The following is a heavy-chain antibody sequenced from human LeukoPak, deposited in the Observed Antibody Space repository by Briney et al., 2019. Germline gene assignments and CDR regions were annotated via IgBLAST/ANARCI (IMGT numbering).Heavy chain of an antibody. Sequence: SVKVSCKASGGTFRSYGISWVRQAPGQGLEWMGGIIPMFGTANYAQKFQGRVTITADESTSTAYMELSRLRSDDTAVYYCARVVLSGLLENYYYYHMDVWGKGTTVTISS. CDR2: IIPMFGTA. D-gene: IGHD3-9*01. V-gene: IGHV1-69*13. J-gene: IGHJ6*03. CDR1: GGTFRSYG. CDR3: ARVVLSGLLENYYYYHMDV.